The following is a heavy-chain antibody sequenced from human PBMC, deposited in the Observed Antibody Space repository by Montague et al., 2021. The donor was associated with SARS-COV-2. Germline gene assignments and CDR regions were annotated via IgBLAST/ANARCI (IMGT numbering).Heavy chain of an antibody. CDR1: GDSISSYY. V-gene: IGHV4-59*01. Sequence: SETLSLTCAVSGDSISSYYWSWIRQSPGKGLEWIVYVHYTGSTKYTPSLMTRVTRSLDTPKNHFSLELRSVTAADTATSYCARAQNTCFIANCVNYFEVWGLGALVTVSS. CDR2: VHYTGST. D-gene: IGHD1-1*01. CDR3: ARAQNTCFIANCVNYFEV. J-gene: IGHJ4*02.